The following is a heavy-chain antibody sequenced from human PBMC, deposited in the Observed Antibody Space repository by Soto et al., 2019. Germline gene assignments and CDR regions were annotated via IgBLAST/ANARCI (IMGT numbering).Heavy chain of an antibody. J-gene: IGHJ4*02. D-gene: IGHD6-13*01. CDR2: IYYSGST. CDR1: GGSISRYY. V-gene: IGHV4-59*08. Sequence: PSEALSLTCTVSGGSISRYYWSWIRQPPGKGLEWIGYIYYSGSTNYNPSLKSRVTISVDTSKNQFSLKLSSVTAADTAVYYCAQGIAAAGEFDYWGQGTLVTVSS. CDR3: AQGIAAAGEFDY.